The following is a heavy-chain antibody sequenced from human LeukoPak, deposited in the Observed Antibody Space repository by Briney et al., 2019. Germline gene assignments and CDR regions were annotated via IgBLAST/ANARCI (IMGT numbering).Heavy chain of an antibody. CDR3: TRVNLRTGERFFDY. CDR1: GFTFSDHY. J-gene: IGHJ4*02. V-gene: IGHV3-72*01. D-gene: IGHD7-27*01. Sequence: GGSLRLSCLASGFTFSDHYMDWVRQTPGKGLEWVGRARNKANSYIIEYAASVRGRFTISRDDSKNSVYLQLNSLKTEDTAVYYCTRVNLRTGERFFDYWGQGTLVTVSS. CDR2: ARNKANSYII.